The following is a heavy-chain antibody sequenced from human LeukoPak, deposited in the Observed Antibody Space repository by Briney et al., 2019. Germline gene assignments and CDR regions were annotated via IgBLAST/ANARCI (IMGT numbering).Heavy chain of an antibody. CDR2: INPDGRDT. CDR1: GFTFNRCW. J-gene: IGHJ1*01. CDR3: TSWGDTTAEYFQR. V-gene: IGHV3-7*01. Sequence: GGSLRLSCVVSGFTFNRCWMNWVRQAPGKGLEWVAHINPDGRDTYYVDSAKGRFTISRDNAQNSMYLQMNSLRVEDTAVYYCTSWGDTTAEYFQRWGQGTLVTVSS. D-gene: IGHD2-21*02.